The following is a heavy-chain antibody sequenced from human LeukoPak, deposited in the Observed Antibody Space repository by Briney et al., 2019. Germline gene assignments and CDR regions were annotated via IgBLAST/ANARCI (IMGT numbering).Heavy chain of an antibody. CDR2: IYYSGST. V-gene: IGHV4-39*01. D-gene: IGHD6-13*01. J-gene: IGHJ4*02. CDR1: GGSISSSSYY. Sequence: PSETLSLTCTVSGGSISSSSYYWGWLRQPPGKGLEWIGSIYYSGSTYYNPSLKSRVTISVDTSKNQFSLKLSSVTAADTAVYYCDAYSSSWSYWGQGTLVTVSS. CDR3: DAYSSSWSY.